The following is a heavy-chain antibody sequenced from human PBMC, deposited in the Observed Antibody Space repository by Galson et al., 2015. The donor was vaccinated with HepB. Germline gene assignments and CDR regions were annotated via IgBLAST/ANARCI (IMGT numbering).Heavy chain of an antibody. CDR2: THYRSTWRN. CDR1: GDSVSSNTAA. J-gene: IGHJ6*02. V-gene: IGHV6-1*01. CDR3: VRGSGSYSYHYYYGLDV. Sequence: CAISGDSVSSNTAAWNWIRQSPSRGLEWLGRTHYRSTWRNDYAVSVRSRISIKPDTSKNQFSLQLKSVTPEDTAVYYCVRGSGSYSYHYYYGLDVWGQGTTVTVSS. D-gene: IGHD3-10*01.